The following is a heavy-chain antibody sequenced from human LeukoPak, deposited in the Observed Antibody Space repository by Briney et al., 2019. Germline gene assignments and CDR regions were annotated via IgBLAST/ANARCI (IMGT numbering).Heavy chain of an antibody. V-gene: IGHV3-21*01. CDR2: ISTSSSYI. CDR3: VREKDLDV. Sequence: GGPLTLSYAPSRFTFSNYSMNRLRPAPRNGLEWVSSISTSSSYIYYADSVKGRFTISRNNAKNSLYLQMNSLRPEDTAVYYCVREKDLDVWGQGPTVTVSS. D-gene: IGHD3-10*01. CDR1: RFTFSNYS. J-gene: IGHJ6*02.